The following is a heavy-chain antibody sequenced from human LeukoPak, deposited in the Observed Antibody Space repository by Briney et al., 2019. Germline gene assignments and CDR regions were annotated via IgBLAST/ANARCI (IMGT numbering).Heavy chain of an antibody. CDR2: IYPGDSDT. V-gene: IGHV5-51*01. Sequence: GASLQISCKGSGYSFTSYWIGWGRRLPGKGLEWMGIIYPGDSDTRYSPSFQGQITISADKSISTAYLQWSSLKASDTAMYYCARRGYNWNDSIYYFDYWGQGTLVTVSS. CDR3: ARRGYNWNDSIYYFDY. D-gene: IGHD1-20*01. J-gene: IGHJ4*02. CDR1: GYSFTSYW.